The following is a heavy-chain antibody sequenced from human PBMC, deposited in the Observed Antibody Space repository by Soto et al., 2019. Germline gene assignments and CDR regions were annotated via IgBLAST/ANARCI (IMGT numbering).Heavy chain of an antibody. V-gene: IGHV3-30*18. D-gene: IGHD2-21*01. CDR3: AKDVVVKGLDY. J-gene: IGHJ4*02. CDR2: ISYDGSNK. Sequence: QVQLVESGGGVVQPGRSLRLSCAASGFTFSSYGMHWVRQAPGKGLEWVAVISYDGSNKYYADSVKGRFTISRDNSKNTLYLQINRLRGEDTAGYYWAKDVVVKGLDYWGQGTLVTVSS. CDR1: GFTFSSYG.